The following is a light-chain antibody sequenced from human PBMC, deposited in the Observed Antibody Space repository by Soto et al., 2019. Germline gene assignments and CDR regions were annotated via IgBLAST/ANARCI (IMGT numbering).Light chain of an antibody. CDR3: GSWDSSLSAYV. V-gene: IGLV1-51*01. Sequence: QSVLTQPASVSGSPGQSITISCTGTSSDVGGYNYVSWYQQHPGKAPKLLIYDDDKRPSGIPDRFSGSKSGTSATLGITGFRTGDEADYYCGSWDSSLSAYVFGTGTKLTVL. CDR2: DDD. CDR1: SSDVGGYNY. J-gene: IGLJ1*01.